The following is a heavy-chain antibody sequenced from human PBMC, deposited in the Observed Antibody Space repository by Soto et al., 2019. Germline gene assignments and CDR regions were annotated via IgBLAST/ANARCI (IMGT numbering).Heavy chain of an antibody. CDR1: RITMSKGGYS. Sequence: TLYLTARASRITMSKGGYSWSWSSQSAGKVLEWLGDISHLETTYNNPSLKSRLSLPVDRTRTQLPLSPSYMNAADKAVYYCARGGGYDYFDFWGQG. J-gene: IGHJ4*02. V-gene: IGHV4-30-2*06. CDR3: ARGGGYDYFDF. CDR2: ISHLETT. D-gene: IGHD2-15*01.